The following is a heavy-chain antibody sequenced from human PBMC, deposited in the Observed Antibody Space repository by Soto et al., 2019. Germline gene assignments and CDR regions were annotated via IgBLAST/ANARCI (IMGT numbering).Heavy chain of an antibody. J-gene: IGHJ5*02. Sequence: QVRLVESGGGVVQPGRSLRLSCTASGFSFSSYAMYWFRQPPGKGLEWVAVISHDGINKHYADSVKGRVTVSRDNSNPSLDLQLNSLRGEETAMYYWARDMYSSDYFVKWFEPWGQGTLVTVSS. CDR1: GFSFSSYA. V-gene: IGHV3-30-3*01. CDR3: ARDMYSSDYFVKWFEP. CDR2: ISHDGINK. D-gene: IGHD6-19*01.